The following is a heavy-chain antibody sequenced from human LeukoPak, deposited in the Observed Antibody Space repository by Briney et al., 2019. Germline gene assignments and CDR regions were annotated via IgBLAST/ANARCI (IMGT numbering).Heavy chain of an antibody. CDR3: ARVKNYYDSSGSDEIDY. D-gene: IGHD3-22*01. J-gene: IGHJ4*02. V-gene: IGHV3-21*01. CDR1: GLTFSSYS. Sequence: GGSLRLSCAASGLTFSSYSMNWVRQAPGKGLEWVSSISSSSSYIYYADSVKGRFTISRDNAKNSLYLQMNSLRAEDTAVYYCARVKNYYDSSGSDEIDYWGQGTLVTVSS. CDR2: ISSSSSYI.